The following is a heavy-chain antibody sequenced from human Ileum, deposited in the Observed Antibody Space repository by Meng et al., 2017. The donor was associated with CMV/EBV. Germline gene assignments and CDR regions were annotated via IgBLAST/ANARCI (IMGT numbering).Heavy chain of an antibody. D-gene: IGHD2-2*01. CDR3: AREAPVVVPAAQHNWFDP. CDR1: GYTFTSYD. J-gene: IGHJ5*02. V-gene: IGHV1-2*02. Sequence: ASVKVSCKASGYTFTSYDINWVRQATGQGLEWMGWINPNSGGTNYAQKFQGRVTMTRDTSISTAYMELSRLRSDDTAVYYCAREAPVVVPAAQHNWFDPWGQGTLVTVSS. CDR2: INPNSGGT.